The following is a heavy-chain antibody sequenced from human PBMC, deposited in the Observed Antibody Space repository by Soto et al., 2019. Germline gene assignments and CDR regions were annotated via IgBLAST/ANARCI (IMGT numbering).Heavy chain of an antibody. Sequence: ASVKVSCKASGYTFTSYYMHWVRQAPGQGLEWMGIINPSGGSTSYAQKFQGRVTMTRDTSTSTVYMELSSLRSEDTAVYYCATGTPIAAAGTDWFDPWGQGNLVTVSS. D-gene: IGHD6-13*01. V-gene: IGHV1-46*01. CDR2: INPSGGST. J-gene: IGHJ5*02. CDR1: GYTFTSYY. CDR3: ATGTPIAAAGTDWFDP.